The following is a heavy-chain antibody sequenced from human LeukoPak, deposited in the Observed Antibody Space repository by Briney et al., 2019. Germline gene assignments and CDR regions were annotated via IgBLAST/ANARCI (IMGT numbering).Heavy chain of an antibody. CDR3: ARVGDYGAFDI. D-gene: IGHD4-17*01. CDR2: ISYSGST. CDR1: GGSISSYY. Sequence: PSETLSLTCTVSGGSISSYYWSWIRQPPGKGLEWIGYISYSGSTNYNPSLKSRVTISVDTSKNQFSLKLSSVTAADTAVYYCARVGDYGAFDIWGQGTMVTVSS. V-gene: IGHV4-59*01. J-gene: IGHJ3*02.